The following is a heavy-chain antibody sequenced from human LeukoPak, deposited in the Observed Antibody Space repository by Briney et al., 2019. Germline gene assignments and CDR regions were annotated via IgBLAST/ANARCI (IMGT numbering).Heavy chain of an antibody. CDR2: VSGSGEST. D-gene: IGHD4-17*01. CDR3: VKDLGDDYETAFDF. V-gene: IGHV3-23*01. J-gene: IGHJ3*01. Sequence: GGSLRLSCEASGFAFSRYAMSWVRHPPGRGLEWVSSVSGSGESTFYAASVKRRFTISRDNSKNTVYLQMNSLRAEDTAPYYCVKDLGDDYETAFDFWGQGTLVTVSS. CDR1: GFAFSRYA.